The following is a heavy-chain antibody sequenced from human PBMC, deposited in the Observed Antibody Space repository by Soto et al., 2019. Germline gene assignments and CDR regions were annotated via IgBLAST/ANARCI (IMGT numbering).Heavy chain of an antibody. Sequence: PSETLSLTCAVYGGSFSGYYWSWIRQPPGKGLEWIGEINHSGSTNYNPSLKSRVTISVDTSKNQFSLKLSSVTAADTAVYYCARALGIAVARYYYYYYGMDVWGQGTTVTV. CDR3: ARALGIAVARYYYYYYGMDV. CDR1: GGSFSGYY. J-gene: IGHJ6*02. D-gene: IGHD6-19*01. CDR2: INHSGST. V-gene: IGHV4-34*01.